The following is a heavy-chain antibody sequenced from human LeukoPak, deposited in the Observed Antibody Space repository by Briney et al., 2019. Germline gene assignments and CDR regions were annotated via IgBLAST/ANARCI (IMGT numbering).Heavy chain of an antibody. Sequence: SETLSLTCTVSGGSIGSTSYYWGWIRQPPGKGLEWIGSIYYSGSTYYSPSLKSRVTMSVDTSKNQISLKLSSVTAADTAVYYCARDRLLWFGELDYWGQGTLVIVSS. J-gene: IGHJ4*02. CDR3: ARDRLLWFGELDY. CDR1: GGSIGSTSYY. D-gene: IGHD3-10*01. CDR2: IYYSGST. V-gene: IGHV4-39*07.